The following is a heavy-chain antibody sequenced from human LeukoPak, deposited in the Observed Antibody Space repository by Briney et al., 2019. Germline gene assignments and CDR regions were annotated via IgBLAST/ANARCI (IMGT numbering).Heavy chain of an antibody. V-gene: IGHV3-48*03. CDR2: ISNGGGTI. J-gene: IGHJ4*02. D-gene: IGHD3-10*02. Sequence: GGSLRLSCATSGFTFTSYDFNWVRQAPGKGLEWVSYISNGGGTIYYADSVKGRFTISRDNAKNSVFLQMNTLRAEDTAIYYCARDSCMFGSDYWGQGTLVTVSS. CDR3: ARDSCMFGSDY. CDR1: GFTFTSYD.